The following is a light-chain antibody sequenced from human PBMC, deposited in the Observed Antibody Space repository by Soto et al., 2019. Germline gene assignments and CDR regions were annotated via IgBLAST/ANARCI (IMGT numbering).Light chain of an antibody. CDR2: DVS. CDR3: SSFTGSRTPCV. V-gene: IGLV2-14*01. Sequence: QSALTQPASVSGSPGQSITISCTGTSSDVGGYNYVSWYQQYPGKAPKLVIYDVSNRPSGVSNCFSGSKSGNTASLTISGLQAEDEADYYCSSFTGSRTPCVFGTGTKLTVL. CDR1: SSDVGGYNY. J-gene: IGLJ1*01.